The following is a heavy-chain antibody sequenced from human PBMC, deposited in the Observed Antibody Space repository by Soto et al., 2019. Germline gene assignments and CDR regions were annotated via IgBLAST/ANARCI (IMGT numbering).Heavy chain of an antibody. V-gene: IGHV1-18*01. CDR2: ISAYNGNT. Sequence: QVQLVQSGAEVKKPGASVKVSCKASGYTFTSYGISWVRQAPGQGLEWMGWISAYNGNTNYAQKLQGRVTMTTDTSTSTAYMELRSVRSDDTAVYYCASPGVDYDAHHYYYGMDVWGQGTTVTVSS. D-gene: IGHD3-3*01. J-gene: IGHJ6*02. CDR3: ASPGVDYDAHHYYYGMDV. CDR1: GYTFTSYG.